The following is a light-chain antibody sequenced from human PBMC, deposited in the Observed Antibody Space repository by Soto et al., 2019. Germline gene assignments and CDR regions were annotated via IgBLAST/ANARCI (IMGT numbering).Light chain of an antibody. J-gene: IGLJ1*01. CDR3: SSYTSSYPDV. V-gene: IGLV2-14*01. Sequence: QSALTQPASVSGSPGQSITISCTGTSSDVGRYNYVSWYQQHPGKAPKLMIYDVTNRPSGVSNRFSGSKSGNTASLTISGLQAEDEADYYCSSYTSSYPDVFVPGTKLTVL. CDR2: DVT. CDR1: SSDVGRYNY.